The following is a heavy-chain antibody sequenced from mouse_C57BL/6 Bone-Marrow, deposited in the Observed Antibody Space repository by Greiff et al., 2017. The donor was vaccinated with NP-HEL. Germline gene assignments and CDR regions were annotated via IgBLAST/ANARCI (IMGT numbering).Heavy chain of an antibody. D-gene: IGHD2-1*01. J-gene: IGHJ1*03. CDR3: ARPLIYYGNEGWYFDV. Sequence: EVQLQQSGPELVKPGASVKISCKASGYSFTDYNMNWVKQSNGKSLEWIGVINPNYGTTSYNQKFKGKATLTVDQSSSTAFMQLNSLTSEDSAVYYCARPLIYYGNEGWYFDVWGTGTTVTVSS. CDR1: GYSFTDYN. V-gene: IGHV1-39*01. CDR2: INPNYGTT.